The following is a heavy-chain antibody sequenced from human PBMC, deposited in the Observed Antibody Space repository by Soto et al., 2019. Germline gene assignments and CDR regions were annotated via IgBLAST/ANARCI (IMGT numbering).Heavy chain of an antibody. CDR2: IVPIFGTA. Sequence: QVQLVQSGAEVKKPGSSVKVSCKASGGTFSSYAISWVRQAPGQGLEWMGGIVPIFGTANYAQKFQGRVTITADKSTNTPYKELSSLRSEDTAVYYCAGGTAMAHTSGFDYWGQGTLVTVSS. CDR1: GGTFSSYA. J-gene: IGHJ4*02. D-gene: IGHD5-18*01. V-gene: IGHV1-69*06. CDR3: AGGTAMAHTSGFDY.